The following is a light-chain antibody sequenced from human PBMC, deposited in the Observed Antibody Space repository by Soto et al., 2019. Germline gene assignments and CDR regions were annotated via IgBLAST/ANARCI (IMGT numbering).Light chain of an antibody. CDR2: VNI. J-gene: IGLJ3*02. V-gene: IGLV1-40*01. CDR3: QSYDSSLSGWV. CDR1: TSNIGAGYD. Sequence: QSVLTQPPSVSGAPGQRVTISCTGSTSNIGAGYDVHWYQQLPGTAPKLLIYVNINRPSGVPDRFSGSKSGTSASLAITGLQAEDEADSYCQSYDSSLSGWVFGGGTKLTVL.